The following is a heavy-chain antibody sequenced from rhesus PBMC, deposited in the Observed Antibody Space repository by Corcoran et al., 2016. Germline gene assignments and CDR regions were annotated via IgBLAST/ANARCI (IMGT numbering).Heavy chain of an antibody. D-gene: IGHD4-23*01. CDR2: IYGSGGGT. J-gene: IGHJ4*01. Sequence: QVQLQESGPGLVKPSETLSLTCAVSGGSISDDYYWSWIRQPPGKGLEWIGYIYGSGGGTNFNPSLKNRVAISIDTSKNQFSLKLRSVTAADTAVYYCARDGSMNTVTTPYDYWGQGVVVTVSS. V-gene: IGHV4-106*01. CDR1: GGSISDDYY. CDR3: ARDGSMNTVTTPYDY.